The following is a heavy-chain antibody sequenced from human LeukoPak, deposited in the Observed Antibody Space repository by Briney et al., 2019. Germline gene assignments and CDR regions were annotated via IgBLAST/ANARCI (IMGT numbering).Heavy chain of an antibody. CDR1: GFTFSSYS. CDR3: AKVTGGNWHRYDY. Sequence: GGSLRLSCAASGFTFSSYSMNWLRQAPGKALEGVSAISGSDATTYYADSVKGRFTITRDNSKNTLYLQMNSLRADDTAVYYCAKVTGGNWHRYDYWGQGTLVTVSS. CDR2: ISGSDATT. D-gene: IGHD1/OR15-1a*01. V-gene: IGHV3-23*01. J-gene: IGHJ4*02.